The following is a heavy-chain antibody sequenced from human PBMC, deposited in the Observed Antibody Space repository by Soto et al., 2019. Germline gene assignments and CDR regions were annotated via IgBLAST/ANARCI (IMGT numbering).Heavy chain of an antibody. CDR1: DGSLRGHY. D-gene: IGHD1-26*01. CDR3: ARAAVRQGATLFDF. CDR2: INHSGFT. V-gene: IGHV4-34*01. Sequence: KASETLSLTCGVSDGSLRGHYWSWIRQPPGKRLEWIAEINHSGFTNYNPSFKSRVTISRDTSTNQISLKLTSVTAADSAVYYCARAAVRQGATLFDFWGQGTLVTVSS. J-gene: IGHJ4*02.